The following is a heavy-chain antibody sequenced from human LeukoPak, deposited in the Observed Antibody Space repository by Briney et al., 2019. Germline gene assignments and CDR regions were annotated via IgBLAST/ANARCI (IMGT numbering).Heavy chain of an antibody. Sequence: ASVKVSCKASGYTFTGYYMPWVRQAPGQGLEWMGWINPNSGGTNYAQKFQGRVTMTRDTSISTAYVELSRLRSDDTAVYYCASSFGGSSSIAAGWPTTNWGQGTLVTVSS. V-gene: IGHV1-2*02. CDR2: INPNSGGT. CDR3: ASSFGGSSSIAAGWPTTN. D-gene: IGHD6-13*01. J-gene: IGHJ4*02. CDR1: GYTFTGYY.